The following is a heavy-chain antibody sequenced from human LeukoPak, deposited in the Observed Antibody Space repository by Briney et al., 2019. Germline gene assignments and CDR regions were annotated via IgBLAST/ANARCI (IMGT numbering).Heavy chain of an antibody. CDR3: ARSALAASIAARPFDY. Sequence: GASVKVSCKASGYTFTGYYMHWVRQAPGQGLEWMGIINPSGGSTSYAQKFQGRVTMTRDTSTSTVYMELSSLRSEDTAVYYCARSALAASIAARPFDYWGQGTLVTVSS. D-gene: IGHD6-6*01. V-gene: IGHV1-46*01. CDR1: GYTFTGYY. J-gene: IGHJ4*02. CDR2: INPSGGST.